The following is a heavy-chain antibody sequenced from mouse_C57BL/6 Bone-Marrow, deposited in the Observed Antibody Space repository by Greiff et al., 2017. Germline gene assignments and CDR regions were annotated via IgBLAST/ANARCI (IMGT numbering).Heavy chain of an antibody. CDR2: INPYNGDT. J-gene: IGHJ4*01. V-gene: IGHV1-20*01. D-gene: IGHD3-2*02. CDR1: GYSFTGYF. CDR3: ASTDQASYYAMDY. Sequence: VQLQQSGPELVKPGDSVKISCKASGYSFTGYFMNWVMQSHGKSLEWIGRINPYNGDTFYNQKFKGKATLTVDKSSSTAHMQLRSLTSADSAVYYCASTDQASYYAMDYWGQGTSVTVSS.